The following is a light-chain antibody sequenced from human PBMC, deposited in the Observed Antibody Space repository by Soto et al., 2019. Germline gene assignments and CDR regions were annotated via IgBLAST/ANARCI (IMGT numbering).Light chain of an antibody. J-gene: IGKJ4*01. Sequence: DIVMTQSPDSLAVSLGERATINCKSSQSVLYSSNNKNYLAWYQQKPGQPPKLLIYWASTRHFGVPDRFSGRGSGTDFTLIIGSLQAEDVGIYYCQQYCSPPVTFGGGAKGEIK. CDR2: WAS. V-gene: IGKV4-1*01. CDR3: QQYCSPPVT. CDR1: QSVLYSSNNKNY.